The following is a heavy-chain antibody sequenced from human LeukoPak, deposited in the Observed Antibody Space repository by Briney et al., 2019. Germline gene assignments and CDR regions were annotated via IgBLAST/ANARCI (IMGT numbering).Heavy chain of an antibody. Sequence: ASETLSLTCAVSGGSISSSNWWSWVRQPPGKGLEWIGEIYHSGSTNYNPSLKSRVTISVDKSKNQFSLKLSSVTAADTAVYHCATSYGDYVSDDAFDIWGQGTMVTVSS. J-gene: IGHJ3*02. CDR1: GGSISSSNW. CDR3: ATSYGDYVSDDAFDI. D-gene: IGHD4-17*01. CDR2: IYHSGST. V-gene: IGHV4-4*02.